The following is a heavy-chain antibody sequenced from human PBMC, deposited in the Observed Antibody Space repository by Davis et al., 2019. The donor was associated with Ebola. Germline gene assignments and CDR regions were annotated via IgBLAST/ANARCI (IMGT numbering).Heavy chain of an antibody. CDR2: ISSSSDYI. V-gene: IGHV3-21*01. D-gene: IGHD2-2*02. CDR3: ARTVKVVVVVPAAIDAGPYYYGMDV. CDR1: GFTFSTYS. J-gene: IGHJ6*02. Sequence: GGSLRLSCAASGFTFSTYSMNWVRQAPGKGLEWVSSISSSSDYIYYADSVKGRFTISRDNAKNSLYLQMNSLRAEDTAVYYCARTVKVVVVVPAAIDAGPYYYGMDVWGQGTTVTVSS.